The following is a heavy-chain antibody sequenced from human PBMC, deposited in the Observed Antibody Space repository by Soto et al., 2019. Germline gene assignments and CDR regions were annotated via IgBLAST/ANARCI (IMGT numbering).Heavy chain of an antibody. Sequence: GASVKVSCKVSGYTLTELSMHWVRQAPGKGLEWMGGFDPEDGETIYAQKFQGRVTMTEDTSTDTAYIELSSLRSEDTAVYYCATDLKPYYDFWSGYYIWGQGTLVTVS. J-gene: IGHJ4*02. V-gene: IGHV1-24*01. CDR1: GYTLTELS. CDR3: ATDLKPYYDFWSGYYI. D-gene: IGHD3-3*01. CDR2: FDPEDGET.